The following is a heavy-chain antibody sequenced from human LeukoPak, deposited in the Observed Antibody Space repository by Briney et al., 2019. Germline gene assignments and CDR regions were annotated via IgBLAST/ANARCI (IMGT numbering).Heavy chain of an antibody. Sequence: GRSLRLSCAASGFTFSSYSMHWVRQAPGKGMEWVAVIWYDGSNKYYADSVKGRFTISRDNSKNTLYLQMNSLRAEDTAVYYCARDPPVDQDYWGQGTLVTVSS. D-gene: IGHD2-2*01. V-gene: IGHV3-33*01. J-gene: IGHJ4*02. CDR3: ARDPPVDQDY. CDR2: IWYDGSNK. CDR1: GFTFSSYS.